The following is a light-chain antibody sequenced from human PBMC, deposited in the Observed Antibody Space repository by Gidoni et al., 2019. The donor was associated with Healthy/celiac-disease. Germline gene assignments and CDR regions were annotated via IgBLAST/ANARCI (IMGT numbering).Light chain of an antibody. CDR1: QSVSSY. CDR2: DAY. J-gene: IGKJ2*04. CDR3: QQRSKWPRS. V-gene: IGKV3-11*01. Sequence: EIVLTQSPATLSLSPGERATLSCRASQSVSSYLAWYHQKPGQAPRLLIYDAYNRATGIPARFSGGGSGTDFTLTISILEHEDVADYYCQQRSKWPRSFGQGTKLEIK.